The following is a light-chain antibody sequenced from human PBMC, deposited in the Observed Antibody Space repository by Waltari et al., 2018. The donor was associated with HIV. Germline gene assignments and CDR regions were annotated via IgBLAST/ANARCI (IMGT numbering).Light chain of an antibody. J-gene: IGLJ2*01. CDR3: SSRDSSGHLVV. V-gene: IGLV3-19*01. Sequence: SSEVTQDPAVSVALGQTVRITCQGDTLRSYYASWYQQKPGQAPVLVIYGKNNRPSGIPDPFSGSNSGSTASLTITGAQAEDEADYYCSSRDSSGHLVVFGGGTKLTVL. CDR2: GKN. CDR1: TLRSYY.